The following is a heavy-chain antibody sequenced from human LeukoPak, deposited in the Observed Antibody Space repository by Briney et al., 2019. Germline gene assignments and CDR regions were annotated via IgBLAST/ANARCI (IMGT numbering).Heavy chain of an antibody. CDR2: MSGSDDYI. CDR1: GNYW. CDR3: AKEVLDYEIPYWYFDL. J-gene: IGHJ2*01. D-gene: IGHD4-17*01. Sequence: GGSLRLSCAASGNYWMHWVRQAPGKGLEWVSAMSGSDDYIYYADSVKGRFTISRDNSKNSLYLHLNSLRAEDTAVYHCAKEVLDYEIPYWYFDLWGPGTLVTVSS. V-gene: IGHV3-23*01.